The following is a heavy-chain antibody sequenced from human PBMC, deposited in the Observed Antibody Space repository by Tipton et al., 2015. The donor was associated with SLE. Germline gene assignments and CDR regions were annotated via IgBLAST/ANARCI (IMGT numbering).Heavy chain of an antibody. Sequence: TLSLTCTVSGGSISGYYWSWLRQPPGKGLEWIGYIYYSGSTNYNPSLKSRIIISVDTSKNRFSLKLSSVTPADTAVYYCARDLGAGGSFDNWGQGALVTVSS. J-gene: IGHJ4*02. CDR1: GGSISGYY. CDR3: ARDLGAGGSFDN. V-gene: IGHV4-59*01. D-gene: IGHD6-13*01. CDR2: IYYSGST.